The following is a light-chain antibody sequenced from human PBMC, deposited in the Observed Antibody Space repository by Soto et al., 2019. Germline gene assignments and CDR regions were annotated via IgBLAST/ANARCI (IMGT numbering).Light chain of an antibody. V-gene: IGKV3-20*01. Sequence: EIVLTQSPGTLSLSPGERATLSCRASQSVSSSYLAWYQQKPGQAPRLLIYGSSSRATGIPDRFSGSGSGTDFTLTISRLEPEDFAVYYFHQYGSSPLFGQGTKVEIK. CDR2: GSS. CDR3: HQYGSSPL. CDR1: QSVSSSY. J-gene: IGKJ1*01.